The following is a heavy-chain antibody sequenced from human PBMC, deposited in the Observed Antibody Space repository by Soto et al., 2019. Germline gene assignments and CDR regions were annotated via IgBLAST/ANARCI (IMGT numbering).Heavy chain of an antibody. V-gene: IGHV3-21*01. D-gene: IGHD6-6*01. CDR3: AREMLCSSNYFDY. CDR1: GFTFSSYS. Sequence: GGSLRLSCAASGFTFSSYSMNWVRQAPGKGLEWVSSISSSSSYIYYADSVKGRFTISRDNAKNSLYLQMNSLRAEYSAVYCCAREMLCSSNYFDYWGQGTPVTVSS. CDR2: ISSSSSYI. J-gene: IGHJ4*02.